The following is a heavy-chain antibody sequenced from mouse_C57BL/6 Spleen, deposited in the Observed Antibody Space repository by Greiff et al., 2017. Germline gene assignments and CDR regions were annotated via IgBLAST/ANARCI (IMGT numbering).Heavy chain of an antibody. CDR2: VYPGSGSI. Sequence: LQESGAELVKPGASVKLSCTASDYTITEYTIHWVQQRSGQCLEWIGWVYPGSGSIKYNEEFKVKATLTADKSSSTVYMELSRLTSEDSAVYFCARHEDDYGVPFAYWGQGTLVTVSA. D-gene: IGHD1-1*01. CDR3: ARHEDDYGVPFAY. J-gene: IGHJ3*01. CDR1: DYTITEYT. V-gene: IGHV1-62-2*01.